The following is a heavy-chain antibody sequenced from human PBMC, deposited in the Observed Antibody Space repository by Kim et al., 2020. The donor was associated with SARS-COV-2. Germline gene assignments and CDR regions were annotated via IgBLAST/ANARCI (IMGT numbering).Heavy chain of an antibody. CDR2: INAGKGNT. V-gene: IGHV1-3*01. J-gene: IGHJ4*02. D-gene: IGHD2-21*01. CDR1: GYTFTNYA. Sequence: ASVKVSCKASGYTFTNYAIHWVRQAPGQRLEWMGWINAGKGNTKYSENFQGRVTITRDTSASTAYMELSNLRSEDTAVYYCGRGSYSSSVTPDYWGQGTLVTVSS. CDR3: GRGSYSSSVTPDY.